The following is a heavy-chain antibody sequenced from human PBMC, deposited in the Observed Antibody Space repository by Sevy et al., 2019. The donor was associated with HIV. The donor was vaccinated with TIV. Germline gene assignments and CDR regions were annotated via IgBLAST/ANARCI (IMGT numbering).Heavy chain of an antibody. V-gene: IGHV1-69*13. CDR3: ARGARGYSGYDSYHFDY. Sequence: ASVKVSCKASGGTFSSYAISWVRQAPGQGLEWMGGIIPIFGTANYAQKFQGRVTITADESTSTAYMELSSLRSEDTAVYYCARGARGYSGYDSYHFDYWGQGTLVTVSS. D-gene: IGHD5-12*01. J-gene: IGHJ4*02. CDR2: IIPIFGTA. CDR1: GGTFSSYA.